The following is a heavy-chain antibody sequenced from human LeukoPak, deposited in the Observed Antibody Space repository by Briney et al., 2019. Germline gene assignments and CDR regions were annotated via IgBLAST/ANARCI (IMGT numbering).Heavy chain of an antibody. CDR3: ARGADIVVVPAAIKPGYWFDP. J-gene: IGHJ5*02. D-gene: IGHD2-2*02. CDR1: GGTFSSYA. CDR2: IIPIFGTA. Sequence: SVKVSCKASGGTFSSYAISWVRQAPGQGLEWMGGIIPIFGTANYAQKFQGRVTITADESTSTAYMELSSLRSEDTAVYYCARGADIVVVPAAIKPGYWFDPWGRGTLVTVSS. V-gene: IGHV1-69*13.